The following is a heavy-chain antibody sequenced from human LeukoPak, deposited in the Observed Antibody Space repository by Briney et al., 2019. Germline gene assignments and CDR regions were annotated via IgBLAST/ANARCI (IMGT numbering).Heavy chain of an antibody. CDR2: INPSSGNT. Sequence: SVKVSCKASGYTFISYYIHWVRQAPGQGLEWMGLINPSSGNTPYAQHFQGRVTMTRDTSTSTVYMALSSLRSEDTAVYYCARSVYNYARRVMDGFDIWGQGTMVTVS. D-gene: IGHD5/OR15-5a*01. V-gene: IGHV1-46*01. CDR3: ARSVYNYARRVMDGFDI. J-gene: IGHJ3*02. CDR1: GYTFISYY.